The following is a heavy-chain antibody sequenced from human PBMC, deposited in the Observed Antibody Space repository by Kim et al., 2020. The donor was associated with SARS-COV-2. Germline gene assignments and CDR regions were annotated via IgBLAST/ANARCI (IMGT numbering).Heavy chain of an antibody. CDR3: AKDQYDSSGFRYDY. V-gene: IGHV3-23*01. D-gene: IGHD3-22*01. J-gene: IGHJ4*02. CDR1: GFAFSSYA. Sequence: GGSLRLSCAASGFAFSSYAMSWVRQAPGKGLEWVSAISGSGGTTYYPDSVKGRFSISRDNSKNTLYMQMNSLRAEDTAVYYCAKDQYDSSGFRYDYGGQG. CDR2: ISGSGGTT.